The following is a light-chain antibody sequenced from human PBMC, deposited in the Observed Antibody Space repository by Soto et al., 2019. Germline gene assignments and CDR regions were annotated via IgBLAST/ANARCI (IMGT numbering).Light chain of an antibody. V-gene: IGKV1-39*01. CDR1: QSISNY. J-gene: IGKJ3*01. Sequence: DIQMTQSPSSLSASVGDRVTITCRASQSISNYLNWYQQKPGKAPKLLIYAASSLQSGVPSRFSGSGSGTDFTLTITSLQPEDFATYYCQQSHSTFTFGPGNKVDIK. CDR3: QQSHSTFT. CDR2: AAS.